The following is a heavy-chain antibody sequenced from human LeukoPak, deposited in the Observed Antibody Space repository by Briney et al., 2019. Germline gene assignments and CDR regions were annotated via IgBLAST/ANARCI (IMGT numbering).Heavy chain of an antibody. CDR3: ASTRRDGYNYGLDY. J-gene: IGHJ4*02. V-gene: IGHV4-59*01. CDR1: GGSISSYY. CDR2: IYYSGST. Sequence: NPSETLSLTCTVSGGSISSYYWSWIRQPPGKGLEWIGYIYYSGSTNYNPSLKSRVTISVDTSKNQFSLKLSSVTAADTAVYYCASTRRDGYNYGLDYWGQGTLVTVSS. D-gene: IGHD5-24*01.